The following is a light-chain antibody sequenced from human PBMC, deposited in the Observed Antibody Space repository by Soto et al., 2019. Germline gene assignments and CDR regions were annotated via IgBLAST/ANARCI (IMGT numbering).Light chain of an antibody. CDR2: GVS. J-gene: IGKJ1*01. CDR3: HQYGVSPKT. CDR1: QSISANY. V-gene: IGKV3-20*01. Sequence: EIVLTQSPGTLSLSPGERATLSCMASQSISANYLAWYQQKPGQSPRLLIYGVSIRATGIPDRFAGSGSGPDFTLTNSRLEPEDFAVYYCHQYGVSPKTFGQGTKVDI.